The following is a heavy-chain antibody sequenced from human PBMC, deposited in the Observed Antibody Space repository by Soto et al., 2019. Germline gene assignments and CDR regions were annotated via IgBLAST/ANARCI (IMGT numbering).Heavy chain of an antibody. CDR1: GGSFSGYC. V-gene: IGHV4-34*01. D-gene: IGHD3-3*01. Sequence: LSLTCAVYGGSFSGYCWSWIRQPPGKGLEWIGEINHSGRTNYNPSLKSRVTISVDTSKSQFSLKLSSVTAADTAVYYCARGRKYYDFWSGYSHPRYYFNYWGQGTLVTVSS. CDR2: INHSGRT. J-gene: IGHJ4*02. CDR3: ARGRKYYDFWSGYSHPRYYFNY.